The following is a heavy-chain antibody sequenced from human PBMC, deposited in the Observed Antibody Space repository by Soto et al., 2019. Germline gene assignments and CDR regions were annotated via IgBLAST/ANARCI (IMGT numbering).Heavy chain of an antibody. D-gene: IGHD3-10*01. V-gene: IGHV1-18*01. CDR3: ARRGSGSYYNLDY. J-gene: IGHJ4*02. Sequence: VKVSCKASGYAFSSYGISWVRQAPGQGPEWMGWINVHNGDTEYTQKLQGRVTMTTDTSTKTGYMELRSLRSDDTAVYYCARRGSGSYYNLDYWGQGTLVTVPQ. CDR2: INVHNGDT. CDR1: GYAFSSYG.